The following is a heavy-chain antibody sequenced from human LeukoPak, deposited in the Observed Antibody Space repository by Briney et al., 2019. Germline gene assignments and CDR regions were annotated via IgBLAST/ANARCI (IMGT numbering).Heavy chain of an antibody. V-gene: IGHV4-30-2*01. CDR3: ARDNFRVYSNYEDALYYYYYGMDV. J-gene: IGHJ6*02. CDR2: IYHSGST. D-gene: IGHD4-11*01. Sequence: PSQTLSLTCAVSDGSISSGGYSWSWIRQPPGKGLEWIGYIYHSGSTYYNPSLKSRATISVDRSKNQFSLKLSSVTAADTAVYYCARDNFRVYSNYEDALYYYYYGMDVWGQGTTVTVSS. CDR1: DGSISSGGYS.